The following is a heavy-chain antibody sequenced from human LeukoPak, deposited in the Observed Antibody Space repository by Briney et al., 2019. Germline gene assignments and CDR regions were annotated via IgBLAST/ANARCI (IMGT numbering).Heavy chain of an antibody. J-gene: IGHJ6*02. CDR2: INHSGST. CDR3: ARGTAYYYYYGMDV. CDR1: GGSFSGYY. D-gene: IGHD5-18*01. Sequence: PSETLSLTCAVYGGSFSGYYWSWIRQPPGKGLEWIGEINHSGSTNYNPSLKSRVTIPVDTSKNQFSLKLSSVTAADTAVYYCARGTAYYYYYGMDVWGQGTTVTVSS. V-gene: IGHV4-34*01.